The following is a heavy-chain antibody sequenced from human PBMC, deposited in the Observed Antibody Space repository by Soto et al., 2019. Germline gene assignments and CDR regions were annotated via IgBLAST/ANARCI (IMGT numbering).Heavy chain of an antibody. CDR2: IYYSGST. CDR1: GGSISSYC. D-gene: IGHD2-2*01. J-gene: IGHJ1*01. CDR3: ATSYCSSTSCLFYFQH. V-gene: IGHV4-59*03. Sequence: PSETLSLTCTVSGGSISSYCWSWIRQPPGKGLEWIGYIYYSGSTNYNPSLKSRVTMTRDTSISTAYMELSRLRSDDTAVYYCATSYCSSTSCLFYFQHWGQGTLVTVSS.